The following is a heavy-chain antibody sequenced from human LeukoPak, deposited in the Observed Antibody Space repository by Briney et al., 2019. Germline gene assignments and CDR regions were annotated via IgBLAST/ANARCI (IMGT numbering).Heavy chain of an antibody. CDR3: ARETPSLYGSSSGFDI. Sequence: SETLSLTCTVSGGSISSGDYYWSWIRQPPGRGLEWIGYIYYSWSTNYNPSLKSRVTISVDTSKNQFSLKLSSVTAADTAVYYCARETPSLYGSSSGFDIWGQGTMVTVSS. J-gene: IGHJ3*02. CDR2: IYYSWST. D-gene: IGHD6-13*01. CDR1: GGSISSGDYY. V-gene: IGHV4-61*08.